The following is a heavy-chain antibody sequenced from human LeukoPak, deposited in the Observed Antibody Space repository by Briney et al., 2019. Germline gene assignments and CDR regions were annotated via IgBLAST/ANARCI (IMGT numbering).Heavy chain of an antibody. CDR2: ISGSGGST. CDR3: AKDLSFVIPYNWFDP. Sequence: GGSLRLSCAASGFTFSSYAMSWVRQAPGEGLEWVSAISGSGGSTYYADSVKGRFTISRDNSKNTLYLQMNSLRAEDTAVYYCAKDLSFVIPYNWFDPWGQGTLVTVSS. CDR1: GFTFSSYA. J-gene: IGHJ5*02. D-gene: IGHD2/OR15-2a*01. V-gene: IGHV3-23*01.